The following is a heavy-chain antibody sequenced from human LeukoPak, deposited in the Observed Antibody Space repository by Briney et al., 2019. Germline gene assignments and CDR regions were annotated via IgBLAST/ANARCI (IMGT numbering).Heavy chain of an antibody. V-gene: IGHV3-7*01. CDR2: IKQDGSEK. Sequence: GGSQRLSCAASGFTFSSYWMNWARQAPGKGLEGVANIKQDGSEKHYVDSVKGRFTSSRDNAKTSLYLQMNSLRAEDTAVYYCARENGRYQLLSKRAYYYYMDVWGKGTTVTVSS. CDR3: ARENGRYQLLSKRAYYYYMDV. CDR1: GFTFSSYW. J-gene: IGHJ6*03. D-gene: IGHD2-2*01.